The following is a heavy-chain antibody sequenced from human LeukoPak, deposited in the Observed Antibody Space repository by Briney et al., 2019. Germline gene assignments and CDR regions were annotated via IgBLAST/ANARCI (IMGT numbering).Heavy chain of an antibody. CDR1: GFTFSTYA. Sequence: GGSLRLSCSASGFTFSTYAMHWVRQAPGKGLEYVSAISSNGGSTYYADSVKDRFTISRDNSKNTLYLQMSSLRAEDTAVYYCARQDYERGGRAFDIWGQGTMVTVSS. V-gene: IGHV3-64D*06. CDR2: ISSNGGST. CDR3: ARQDYERGGRAFDI. D-gene: IGHD2-15*01. J-gene: IGHJ3*02.